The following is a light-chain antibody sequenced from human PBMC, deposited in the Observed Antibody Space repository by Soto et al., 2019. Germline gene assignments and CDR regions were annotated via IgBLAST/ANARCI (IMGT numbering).Light chain of an antibody. CDR3: QQYGSSIT. CDR2: DAS. Sequence: EIVMTQSPATLSVSPGERATLSFRASQSVSGNLAWYQQKPGQAPRLLIYDASNRATGIPDRFSGSGSGTDFTITISRLEPEDFAVYYCQQYGSSITFGQGTRLEI. J-gene: IGKJ5*01. V-gene: IGKV3-20*01. CDR1: QSVSGN.